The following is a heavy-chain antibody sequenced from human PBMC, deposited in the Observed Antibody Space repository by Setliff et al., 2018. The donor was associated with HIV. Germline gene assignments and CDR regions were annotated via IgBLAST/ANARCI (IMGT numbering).Heavy chain of an antibody. CDR1: GGSINSYY. V-gene: IGHV4-59*08. J-gene: IGHJ4*02. CDR3: ARHMMITPCRFFDS. Sequence: SETLFLTCAVSGGSINSYYWSWIRQPPGRGLEWIGYIFYTGRTSYNPSLKSRVSMSVDPSKNQFSLNLSSVTAADTAVYYCARHMMITPCRFFDSWGQGTLVTVSS. CDR2: IFYTGRT. D-gene: IGHD3-16*01.